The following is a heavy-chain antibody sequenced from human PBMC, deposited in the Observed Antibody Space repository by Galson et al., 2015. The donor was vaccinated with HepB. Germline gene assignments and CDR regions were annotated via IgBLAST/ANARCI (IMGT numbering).Heavy chain of an antibody. J-gene: IGHJ4*02. CDR3: ARGVLLWDGPDY. CDR2: INPSGGST. Sequence: SVKVSCKASGYNFTSYHMHWVRQAPGQGLEWMGIINPSGGSTDYAQKFRGRLTTTRDTSTSTVFMELSSLRSEDTAVYHCARGVLLWDGPDYWGQGTLVTVSS. CDR1: GYNFTSYH. D-gene: IGHD3-10*01. V-gene: IGHV1-46*01.